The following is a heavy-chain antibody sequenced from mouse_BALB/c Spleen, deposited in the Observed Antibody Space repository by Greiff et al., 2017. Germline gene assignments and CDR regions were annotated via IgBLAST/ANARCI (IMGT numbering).Heavy chain of an antibody. J-gene: IGHJ2*01. CDR2: ISTYYGDA. D-gene: IGHD1-1*01. V-gene: IGHV1S137*01. Sequence: VQLQQSGAELVRPGVSVKISCKGSGYTFTDYAMHWVKQSHAKSLEWIGVISTYYGDASYNQKFKGKATMTVDKSSSTAYMELARLTSEDSAIYYCARGDYGRPFDYWGQGTTLTVSS. CDR1: GYTFTDYA. CDR3: ARGDYGRPFDY.